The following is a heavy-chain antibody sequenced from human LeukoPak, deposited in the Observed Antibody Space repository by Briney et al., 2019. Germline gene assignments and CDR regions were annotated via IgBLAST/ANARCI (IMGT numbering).Heavy chain of an antibody. Sequence: GGSLRLSCAASGFTFSSYSMNWVRQAPGKELEWVSSISSSSSYIYYADSVKGRFTISRDNAKNSLYLQMNSLRAEDTAVYYCASSRVDIVATGGYWGQGTLVTVSS. CDR3: ASSRVDIVATGGY. V-gene: IGHV3-21*01. J-gene: IGHJ4*02. CDR2: ISSSSSYI. CDR1: GFTFSSYS. D-gene: IGHD5-12*01.